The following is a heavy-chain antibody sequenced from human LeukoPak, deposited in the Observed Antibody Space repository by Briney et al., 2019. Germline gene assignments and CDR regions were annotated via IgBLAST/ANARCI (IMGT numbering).Heavy chain of an antibody. CDR1: GFTFNNYA. CDR2: IKEDGSEK. V-gene: IGHV3-7*01. D-gene: IGHD3-22*01. J-gene: IGHJ4*02. Sequence: GGSLRLSCAASGFTFNNYAMSWVRPAPGKGLEWVANIKEDGSEKYYGDSVKGRFTISRDNAKNSLYLEMNSLRVEDTAVYYCARDSSGYQWGQGTLVTVSS. CDR3: ARDSSGYQ.